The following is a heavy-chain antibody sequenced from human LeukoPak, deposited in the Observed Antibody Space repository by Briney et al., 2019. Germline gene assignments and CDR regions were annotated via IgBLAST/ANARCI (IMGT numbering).Heavy chain of an antibody. CDR1: GYIFTSYY. CDR2: INPSGGSI. V-gene: IGHV1-46*01. D-gene: IGHD6-19*01. Sequence: ASVKVSCKASGYIFTSYYMYWVRQAPGQGLEWMGIINPSGGSIRYAQKLQGRVTMTTDTSTSTAYMELRSLRSDDTAVYYCARDQILAVADFDYWGQGTLVTVSS. CDR3: ARDQILAVADFDY. J-gene: IGHJ4*02.